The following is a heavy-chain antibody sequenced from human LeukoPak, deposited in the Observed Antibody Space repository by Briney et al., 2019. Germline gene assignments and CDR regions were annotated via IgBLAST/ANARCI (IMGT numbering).Heavy chain of an antibody. CDR1: GGSISSGDYY. J-gene: IGHJ3*02. Sequence: PSETLSLTCTVSGGSISSGDYYWSWIRQPPGKGLEWIGYIYYSGSTYYNPSLKSRVTISVDTSKNQFSLKLSSVTAADTAVYYCARDGREHDAFDIWGQGTMVTVSS. D-gene: IGHD1-26*01. CDR2: IYYSGST. V-gene: IGHV4-30-4*01. CDR3: ARDGREHDAFDI.